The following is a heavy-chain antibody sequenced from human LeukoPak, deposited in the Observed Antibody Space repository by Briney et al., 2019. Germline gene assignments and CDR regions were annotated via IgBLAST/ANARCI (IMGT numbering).Heavy chain of an antibody. J-gene: IGHJ4*02. D-gene: IGHD5-24*01. Sequence: SVKVSCKASGGTFSSYAISWVRQAPGQGLEWMGRIIPIFGTANYAQKFQGRVTITTDESTSTAYMELSSLRSEDTAVYCCASARGDGYNRVNYWGQGTLVTVSS. V-gene: IGHV1-69*05. CDR2: IIPIFGTA. CDR1: GGTFSSYA. CDR3: ASARGDGYNRVNY.